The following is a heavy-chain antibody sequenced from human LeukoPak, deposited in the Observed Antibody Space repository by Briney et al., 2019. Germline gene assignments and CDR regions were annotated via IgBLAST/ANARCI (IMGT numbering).Heavy chain of an antibody. Sequence: SETLSLTCTVSGGSISSGGYYWSWIRQPPGKGLEWIGYIYHSGSTYYNPSLKSRVTISVDRSKNQFSLKLSSVTAADTAVYYCARASDDYGGNYWFDPWGQGTLVTVSS. D-gene: IGHD4-23*01. CDR2: IYHSGST. CDR1: GGSISSGGYY. CDR3: ARASDDYGGNYWFDP. J-gene: IGHJ5*02. V-gene: IGHV4-30-2*01.